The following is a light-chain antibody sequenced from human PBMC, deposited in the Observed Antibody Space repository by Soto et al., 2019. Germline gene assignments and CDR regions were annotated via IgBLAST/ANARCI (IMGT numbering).Light chain of an antibody. V-gene: IGLV6-57*04. CDR3: QSYASNNLV. J-gene: IGLJ2*01. Sequence: NFMLTQPHSVSESPGKTVTISCTRSSGSIASNYVQWYQQRPGSAPTTVIYEDNQRPSGVPDRFSGSIDSSSNSASLTISGLKTEDEADYYCQSYASNNLVYGGGTKLTVL. CDR1: SGSIASNY. CDR2: EDN.